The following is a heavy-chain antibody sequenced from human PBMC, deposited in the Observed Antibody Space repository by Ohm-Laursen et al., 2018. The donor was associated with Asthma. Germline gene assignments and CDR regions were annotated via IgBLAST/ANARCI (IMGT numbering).Heavy chain of an antibody. Sequence: SLRLSCAASGFTFATYAMSWVRQAPGKGLEWVSGISGSGGDTYYADSVKGRFTISRDNSKNTLYLQMNSLRAEDTAVYYCARAKYYDSSGYYSDYWGQGTLVTVSS. CDR2: ISGSGGDT. CDR3: ARAKYYDSSGYYSDY. V-gene: IGHV3-23*01. J-gene: IGHJ4*02. CDR1: GFTFATYA. D-gene: IGHD3-22*01.